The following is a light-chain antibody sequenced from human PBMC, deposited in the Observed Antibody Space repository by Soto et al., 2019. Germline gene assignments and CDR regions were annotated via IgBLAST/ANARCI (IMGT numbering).Light chain of an antibody. Sequence: DIRMTQSPSSLSVSVGDGVTITCRAGRSIGGFLNWYQQKLGKAPKLLIYAASSLQSGVPSRFSGSGSGTDFTLTISSLQPEDFATYYCQQSYSTPLTFGGGTKVEI. CDR3: QQSYSTPLT. CDR1: RSIGGF. J-gene: IGKJ4*01. CDR2: AAS. V-gene: IGKV1-39*01.